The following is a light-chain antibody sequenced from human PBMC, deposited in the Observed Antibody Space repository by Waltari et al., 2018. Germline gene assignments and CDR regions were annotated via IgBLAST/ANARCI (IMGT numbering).Light chain of an antibody. V-gene: IGLV1-36*01. CDR3: AAWDISLNNLL. J-gene: IGLJ2*01. Sequence: QSALTQPPSVSGAPRQRVPISCSGTSSNIGDFAVNWYHQLPGTPPKLVIYYDDLVPSGVSDRFSGSKSGSSASLAISGLQSEDEAVYFCAAWDISLNNLLFGGGTKLTVL. CDR2: YDD. CDR1: SSNIGDFA.